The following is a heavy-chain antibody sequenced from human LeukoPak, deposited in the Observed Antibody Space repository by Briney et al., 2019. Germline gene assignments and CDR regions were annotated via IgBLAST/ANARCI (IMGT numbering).Heavy chain of an antibody. CDR1: LDSIKSHY. D-gene: IGHD3-22*01. Sequence: SETLSLTCNVSLDSIKSHYCSWIRQSPGKGLEWIGYIYYSGSTNYNPSLKSQVTISVDTSKNQFSLKLSSVTAADTAVYYCARDSSGYSRDWFDPWGQGTLVTVSS. CDR3: ARDSSGYSRDWFDP. V-gene: IGHV4-59*11. J-gene: IGHJ5*02. CDR2: IYYSGST.